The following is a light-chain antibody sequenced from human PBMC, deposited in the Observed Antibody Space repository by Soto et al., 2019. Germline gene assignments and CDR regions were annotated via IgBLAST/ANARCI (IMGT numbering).Light chain of an antibody. CDR1: QSISTY. Sequence: IQMTQSPSSLSASVGDRVTITCRAGQSISTYLNWYQQKPGKAPKLLIYAASSLQSGVPSRFSGSGSGTEFTLTISNLQPDDFATYYCQQSTGIPYTFGQGSKLES. CDR2: AAS. V-gene: IGKV1-39*01. CDR3: QQSTGIPYT. J-gene: IGKJ2*01.